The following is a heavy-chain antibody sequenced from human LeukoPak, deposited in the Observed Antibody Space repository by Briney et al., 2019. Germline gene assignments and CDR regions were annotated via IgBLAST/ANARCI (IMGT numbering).Heavy chain of an antibody. D-gene: IGHD3-16*02. CDR1: GFTFSSYG. J-gene: IGHJ3*02. CDR2: ISSGSSYI. V-gene: IGHV3-21*01. Sequence: GGSLRLSCAASGFTFSSYGMNWVRQTPGKGLEWISSISSGSSYIYYADSIKGRFTISRDNAKNSLYLQMSSLRAEDTAVYYCARDWAVIPYDVFDIWGQGTMVTVSS. CDR3: ARDWAVIPYDVFDI.